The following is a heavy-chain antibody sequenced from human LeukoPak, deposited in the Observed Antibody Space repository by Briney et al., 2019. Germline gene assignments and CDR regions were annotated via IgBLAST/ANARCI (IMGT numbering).Heavy chain of an antibody. D-gene: IGHD2-2*02. V-gene: IGHV4-4*09. J-gene: IGHJ4*02. CDR3: ARGGYCSSTSCYTTVGAAGTFFDY. Sequence: PSETLSLTCTVSGGSISSYYWSWIRQPPGKGLEWIGYIYTSGSTNYNPSLKSRVTISVDTSENQFSLKLSSVTAADTAVYYCARGGYCSSTSCYTTVGAAGTFFDYWGQGTLVTVSS. CDR2: IYTSGST. CDR1: GGSISSYY.